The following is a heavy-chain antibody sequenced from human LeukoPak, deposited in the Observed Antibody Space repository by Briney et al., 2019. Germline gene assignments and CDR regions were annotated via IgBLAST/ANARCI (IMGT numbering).Heavy chain of an antibody. D-gene: IGHD3-10*01. CDR2: INPNSGGT. CDR3: ARATGGSGSPNDAFDI. J-gene: IGHJ3*02. CDR1: GYTFTGYY. V-gene: IGHV1-2*04. Sequence: ASVKVSCKASGYTFTGYYMHWVRQAPGQGLEWMGWINPNSGGTNYAQKFQGWVTMTRDTSISTAYMELSRLRSDDTAVYYCARATGGSGSPNDAFDIWGQGTMVTVSS.